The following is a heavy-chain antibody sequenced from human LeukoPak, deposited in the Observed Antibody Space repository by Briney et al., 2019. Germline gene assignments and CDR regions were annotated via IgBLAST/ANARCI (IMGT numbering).Heavy chain of an antibody. Sequence: ASVKVSCKASGYRFTSYGISWVRQAPGQGLEWMGWISAYKGNTNYAQKLQGRVTMTTDTSTSTAYMEVRSLRSDATGVYYCARGRDGDILTGLVFDYWGQGPLVTVYS. CDR2: ISAYKGNT. J-gene: IGHJ4*02. CDR3: ARGRDGDILTGLVFDY. CDR1: GYRFTSYG. V-gene: IGHV1-18*01. D-gene: IGHD3-9*01.